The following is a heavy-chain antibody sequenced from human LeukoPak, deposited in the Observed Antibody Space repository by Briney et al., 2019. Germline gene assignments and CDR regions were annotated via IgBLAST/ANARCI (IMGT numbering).Heavy chain of an antibody. CDR1: GFAFSNYA. V-gene: IGHV3-23*01. CDR3: AKGTLGHCNGASCYPLDY. D-gene: IGHD2-15*01. J-gene: IGHJ4*02. CDR2: ITGGGADT. Sequence: GGSLRLSCAASGFAFSNYAMAWVRQAPGKEPEWVSVITGGGADTYQIDSVKGRFTISRDNSKNTLYLQMNSLRAEDTAVYFCAKGTLGHCNGASCYPLDYWGQGTLVTVSS.